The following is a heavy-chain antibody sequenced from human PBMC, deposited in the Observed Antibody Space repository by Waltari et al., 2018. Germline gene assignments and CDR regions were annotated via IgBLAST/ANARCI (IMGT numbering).Heavy chain of an antibody. D-gene: IGHD6-13*01. V-gene: IGHV1-3*01. Sequence: QVQLVQSGAEVKKPGASVKVSCKASGYIFTSYAMHWVRQAPGQRLEWMGWINAGNGNTKYSQRCKVRVTITRDTSASTAYMELSSLRSEDTAVYYCAILGIAAARLYFDAFDIWGQGTMVTVSS. CDR2: INAGNGNT. CDR3: AILGIAAARLYFDAFDI. CDR1: GYIFTSYA. J-gene: IGHJ3*02.